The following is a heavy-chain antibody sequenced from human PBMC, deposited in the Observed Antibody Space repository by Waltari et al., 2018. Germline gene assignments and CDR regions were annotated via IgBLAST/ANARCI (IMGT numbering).Heavy chain of an antibody. D-gene: IGHD3-22*01. CDR2: ISGSGGST. V-gene: IGHV3-23*01. CDR1: GFTFSSYA. Sequence: EVQLLESGGGLVQPGGSLRLSCAASGFTFSSYAMSWVRQAHGKGLEWVSAISGSGGSTYYADSVKGRFTISRDNSKNTLYLQMNSLRAEDTAVYYCAKGITMIVVAYDAFDIWGQGTMVTVSS. J-gene: IGHJ3*02. CDR3: AKGITMIVVAYDAFDI.